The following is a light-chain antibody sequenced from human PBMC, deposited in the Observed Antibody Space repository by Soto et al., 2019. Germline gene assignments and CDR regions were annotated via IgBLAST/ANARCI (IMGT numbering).Light chain of an antibody. CDR1: QSISSW. Sequence: DIQMTQSPSTLSASVGDRVTITCRASQSISSWLAWYQQKPGKAPKLLIYKASSLESGVPSRFSGSGSGTEFTLTISSLQPGDFATYYCQQYNSWWTFGQGTKLEIK. CDR3: QQYNSWWT. J-gene: IGKJ2*02. CDR2: KAS. V-gene: IGKV1-5*03.